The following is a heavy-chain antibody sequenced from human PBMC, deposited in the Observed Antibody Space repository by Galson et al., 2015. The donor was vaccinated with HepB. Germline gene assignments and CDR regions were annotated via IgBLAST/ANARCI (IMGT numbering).Heavy chain of an antibody. CDR1: GFTFSSYA. Sequence: SLRLSCAASGFTFSSYAMHWVRQAPGKGLEWVAVISYDGSNKYYADSVKGRFTISRDNSKNTLYLQMNSLRAEDTAVYYCARGGSGPTHWGQGTLVTVSS. CDR3: ARGGSGPTH. V-gene: IGHV3-30-3*01. J-gene: IGHJ4*02. CDR2: ISYDGSNK. D-gene: IGHD6-19*01.